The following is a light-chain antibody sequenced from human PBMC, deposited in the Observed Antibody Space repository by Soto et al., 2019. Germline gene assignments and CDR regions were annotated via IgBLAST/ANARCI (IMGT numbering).Light chain of an antibody. CDR2: ATS. CDR1: RNIDTY. J-gene: IGKJ4*01. Sequence: DIQMAQSPSSLSASVGDRVTITCRASRNIDTYLSWYQQKAGKAPKLLIFATSTLQSVVPSRFSGSGSGTDFTRTISSLQPEAFGTYYCHQTFTPPLTFGGGTRVEIK. V-gene: IGKV1-39*01. CDR3: HQTFTPPLT.